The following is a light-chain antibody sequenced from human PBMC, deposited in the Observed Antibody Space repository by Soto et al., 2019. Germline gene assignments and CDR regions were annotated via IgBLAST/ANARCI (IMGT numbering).Light chain of an antibody. CDR3: HQYGSSPLPGGSPLP. CDR2: GAS. J-gene: IGKJ4*01. CDR1: QSVSSNY. V-gene: IGKV3-20*01. Sequence: ENVLTQSPGTLSLSPGERATLSCRASQSVSSNYLAWYQHKPGQAPRLLIYGASSRATGIADRFSGSGSGADVTLTISRLEPEDFAVYYCHQYGSSPLPGGSPLPFGGGTKVEIK.